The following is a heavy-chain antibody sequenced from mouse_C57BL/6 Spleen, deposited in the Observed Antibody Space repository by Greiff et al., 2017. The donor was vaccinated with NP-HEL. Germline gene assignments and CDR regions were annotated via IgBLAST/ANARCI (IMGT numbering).Heavy chain of an antibody. CDR3: SRSRYAMDY. CDR2: INPNNGGT. V-gene: IGHV1-26*01. Sequence: VQLQQSGPELVKPGASVKISCKASGYTFTDYYMNWVKQSHGKSLEWIGDINPNNGGTSYNQKFKGKATLTVDKSSSTAYMELRSLTSEDSAVYSCSRSRYAMDYWCQGTSVTVSS. CDR1: GYTFTDYY. J-gene: IGHJ4*01.